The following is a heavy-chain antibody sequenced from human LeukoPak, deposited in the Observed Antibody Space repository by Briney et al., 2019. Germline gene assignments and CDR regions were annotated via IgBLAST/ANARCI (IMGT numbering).Heavy chain of an antibody. D-gene: IGHD6-6*01. Sequence: PGGSLRLSCAASGFIFTNAWMGWVRQAPGKGLEWVGRIKSKPDGGTTDYAAPVKGRFTISRDDSKNTLYLQLNSLKSEDTAEYFCTTDRSTAARPLFDYWGQGILVTVSS. CDR2: IKSKPDGGTT. V-gene: IGHV3-15*01. J-gene: IGHJ4*02. CDR1: GFIFTNAW. CDR3: TTDRSTAARPLFDY.